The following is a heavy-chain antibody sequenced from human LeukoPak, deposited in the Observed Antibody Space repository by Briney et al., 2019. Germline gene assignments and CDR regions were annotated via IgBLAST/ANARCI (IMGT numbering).Heavy chain of an antibody. CDR2: IKQDGSEK. J-gene: IGHJ6*03. V-gene: IGHV3-7*01. D-gene: IGHD3-3*01. CDR1: GFTFSSYW. Sequence: GGSLRLSCAASGFTFSSYWMSWVRQAPGKGLEWVANIKQDGSEKYYVDSVKGRFTISRDNAKNSLYLQMNSLRAEDTAVYYCARLYYDFWFGKPYYYYYMDVWGKGTTVTVSS. CDR3: ARLYYDFWFGKPYYYYYMDV.